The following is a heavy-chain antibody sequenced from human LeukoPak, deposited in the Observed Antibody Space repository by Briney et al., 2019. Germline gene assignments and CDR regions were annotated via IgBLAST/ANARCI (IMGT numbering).Heavy chain of an antibody. CDR3: SRESGPFCPFGY. D-gene: IGHD1-26*01. Sequence: PSETLSLTCTVSGVSISGYYWSWIRQPPGKRLEWIGYIYHSGGTNYNPSLNGRVTMSLDKSSNQLSLHLTSVTAADTATYFCSRESGPFCPFGYWGQGTLVIVSS. CDR1: GVSISGYY. CDR2: IYHSGGT. V-gene: IGHV4-59*12. J-gene: IGHJ4*02.